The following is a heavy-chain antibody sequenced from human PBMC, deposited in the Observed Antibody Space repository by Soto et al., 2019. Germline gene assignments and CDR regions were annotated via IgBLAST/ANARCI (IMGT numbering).Heavy chain of an antibody. Sequence: SETLSLTCGVSGGSISSGDYYWSWIRQPPGKGLEWIGYIYYSGSTYYNPSLKSRVTISVDTSKNQFSLKLSSVTAADTAVYYCARGGGSSPTLDYWGQGTLVTVSS. V-gene: IGHV4-30-4*01. CDR2: IYYSGST. CDR1: GGSISSGDYY. CDR3: ARGGGSSPTLDY. D-gene: IGHD6-6*01. J-gene: IGHJ4*02.